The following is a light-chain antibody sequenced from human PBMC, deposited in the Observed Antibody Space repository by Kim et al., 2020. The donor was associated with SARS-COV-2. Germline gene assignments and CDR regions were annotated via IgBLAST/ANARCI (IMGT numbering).Light chain of an antibody. CDR2: IAS. Sequence: GSVGDRVKIPCRASQAISKYLAWYQQKPGKAPKSLIYIASRLQSGVPSRFSGTGSGTDFTLTISSLQPEDFATYYCQHYSSYPYTFGQGTKVDIK. CDR1: QAISKY. CDR3: QHYSSYPYT. J-gene: IGKJ2*01. V-gene: IGKV1-16*01.